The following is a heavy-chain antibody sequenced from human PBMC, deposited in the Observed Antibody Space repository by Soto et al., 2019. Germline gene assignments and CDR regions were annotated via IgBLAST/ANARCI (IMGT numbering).Heavy chain of an antibody. CDR2: TYSDGNT. CDR1: GFTVSSNY. V-gene: IGHV3-53*01. J-gene: IGHJ4*02. CDR3: SRAYGAGSYVSDY. D-gene: IGHD3-10*01. Sequence: EVLVMESGGGLIQPGGSLTLSCAASGFTVSSNYRVWVLQAPGKGLEWVSVTYSDGNTLYADSVKGRFTISRDDTKNTLFLQMDSLRAEDTAMYYCSRAYGAGSYVSDYWGQGTLVTVSS.